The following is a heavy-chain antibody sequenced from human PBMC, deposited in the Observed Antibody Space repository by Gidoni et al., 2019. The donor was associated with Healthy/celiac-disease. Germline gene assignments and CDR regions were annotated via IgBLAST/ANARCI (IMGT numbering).Heavy chain of an antibody. CDR2: IYPGDSDT. CDR1: GYSFTSYW. Sequence: EVQLVQSGAEVKKPGESLKISCQVSGYSFTSYWIGWVRQMPGKGLEWMGIIYPGDSDTRYSPSFQGQVTISADKSISTAYRQWSSLKASDTAMYYCARAPMGAAAGFDYWGQGTLVTVSA. V-gene: IGHV5-51*03. J-gene: IGHJ4*02. CDR3: ARAPMGAAAGFDY. D-gene: IGHD6-13*01.